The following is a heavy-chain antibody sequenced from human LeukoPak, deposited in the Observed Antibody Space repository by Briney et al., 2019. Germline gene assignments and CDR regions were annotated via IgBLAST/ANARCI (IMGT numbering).Heavy chain of an antibody. CDR2: ISGSGGST. CDR3: AKLVTYYYDSSDRYFDY. Sequence: GGSLRLSCAASGFTFSSYAMSWVRQAPGKGLESVSVISGSGGSTYYADSVKGRFTISRDNSKNTLYLQMNSLRAEDTAVYYCAKLVTYYYDSSDRYFDYWGQGTLVTVSS. J-gene: IGHJ4*02. CDR1: GFTFSSYA. D-gene: IGHD3-22*01. V-gene: IGHV3-23*01.